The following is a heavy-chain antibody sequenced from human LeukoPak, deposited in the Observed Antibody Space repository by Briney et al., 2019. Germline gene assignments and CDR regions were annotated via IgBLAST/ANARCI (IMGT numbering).Heavy chain of an antibody. CDR3: ARGRYPEY. J-gene: IGHJ4*02. CDR1: GGSISSTTHY. D-gene: IGHD1-26*01. V-gene: IGHV4-39*01. CDR2: IFYSGIT. Sequence: PSETLSLTCTVSGGSISSTTHYWGWIRQPPGKGLEWIGSIFYSGITYYNPSLKSRVTMSVDTSKNQFSLNLSSVTAADTAVYYCARGRYPEYWGQGTLVTVSS.